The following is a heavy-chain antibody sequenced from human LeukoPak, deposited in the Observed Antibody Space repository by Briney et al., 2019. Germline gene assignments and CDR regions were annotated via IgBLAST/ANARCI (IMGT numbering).Heavy chain of an antibody. CDR2: IYYSGST. CDR1: GGSISSSSYY. Sequence: ASETLSLTCTVSGGSISSSSYYWGWIRQPPGKGLEWIGSIYYSGSTYYNPSLKSRVTISVDTSKNQFSLKLSSVTAADTAVYYCARHTIVVVPAARGDWFDPWGQGTLVTVSS. D-gene: IGHD2-2*01. CDR3: ARHTIVVVPAARGDWFDP. J-gene: IGHJ5*02. V-gene: IGHV4-39*01.